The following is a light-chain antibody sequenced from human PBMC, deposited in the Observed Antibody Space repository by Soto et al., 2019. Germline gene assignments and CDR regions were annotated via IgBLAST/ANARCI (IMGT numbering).Light chain of an antibody. Sequence: EIVMTQSPATLSVSPGERATLSCRASQSVSSNLAWYQQKPGKAPRLLIYGASTRATGIPARFSGSGSGTEFTLTISSLQSEDVVVYYCQQYNNWPPLTFGGGTKVEIK. J-gene: IGKJ4*02. CDR3: QQYNNWPPLT. V-gene: IGKV3-15*01. CDR2: GAS. CDR1: QSVSSN.